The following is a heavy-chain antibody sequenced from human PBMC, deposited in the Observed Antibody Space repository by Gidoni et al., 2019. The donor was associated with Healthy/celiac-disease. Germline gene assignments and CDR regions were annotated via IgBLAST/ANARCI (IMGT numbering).Heavy chain of an antibody. CDR3: AVTTLGYWFDP. CDR1: GFTVSSNY. J-gene: IGHJ5*02. CDR2: IYSGGST. V-gene: IGHV3-53*02. Sequence: EVQLVETGGGLIQPGGSLRLSCAASGFTVSSNYMSWVRQAPGKGLEWVSVIYSGGSTYYADSVKGRFTISRDNSKNTLYLQMNSLRAEDTAVYYCAVTTLGYWFDPWGQGTLVTVSS. D-gene: IGHD4-17*01.